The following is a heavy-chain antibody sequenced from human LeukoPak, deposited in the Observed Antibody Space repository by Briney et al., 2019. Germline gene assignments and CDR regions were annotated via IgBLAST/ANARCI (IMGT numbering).Heavy chain of an antibody. V-gene: IGHV3-30-3*01. Sequence: GGSLRLSCAASGFTFSSYAMHWVRQAPGKGLEWVAVISYDGSSKYYADSVKGRFTISRDNSKNTLYLQMNSLRAEDTAVYYCARAGGYWGQGTLVTVSS. D-gene: IGHD3-16*01. CDR2: ISYDGSSK. CDR1: GFTFSSYA. CDR3: ARAGGY. J-gene: IGHJ4*02.